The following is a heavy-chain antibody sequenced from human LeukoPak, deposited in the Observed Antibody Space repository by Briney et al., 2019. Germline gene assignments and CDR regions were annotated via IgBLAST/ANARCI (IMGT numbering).Heavy chain of an antibody. Sequence: SGPTLVNPPQTLTLTCTFSGFSLSTNGVGVGWIRQPPGKALEWLALIYWDDDKRYSPSLKSRLTITKDTSKNQMVLTMTNVDPVDTATYYCAHNRTGTGRRAFDIWGQGTMVTVSS. J-gene: IGHJ3*02. D-gene: IGHD1-1*01. CDR1: GFSLSTNGVG. V-gene: IGHV2-5*02. CDR3: AHNRTGTGRRAFDI. CDR2: IYWDDDK.